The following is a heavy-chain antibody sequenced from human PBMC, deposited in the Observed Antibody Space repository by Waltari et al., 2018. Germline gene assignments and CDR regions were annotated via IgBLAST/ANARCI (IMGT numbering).Heavy chain of an antibody. V-gene: IGHV1-69*13. CDR1: GGTFSSYA. CDR2: MILIFGTA. CDR3: ARAGGGGFQH. D-gene: IGHD2-21*01. Sequence: QVQLVQSGAEVKKPGSSVKVSCKASGGTFSSYAISWVRQAPGQVFEWMGVMILIFGTANYAQKFQGRVTITAVESTSTAYMELSSLRSEDTAVYYCARAGGGGFQHWGQGTLVTVSS. J-gene: IGHJ1*01.